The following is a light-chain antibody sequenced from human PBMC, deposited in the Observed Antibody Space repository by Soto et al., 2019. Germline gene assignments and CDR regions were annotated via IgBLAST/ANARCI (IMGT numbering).Light chain of an antibody. Sequence: DIVMTQSPDSLAVSLGERATINCKSSQSVLYSSNNKHYLAWYQQKPGQPPKLLIYCASTRESGVPDRLSGSGSGTDFTLTISSLQAEDVAVYFCQQYYSTPWTFGQGTKVEIK. J-gene: IGKJ1*01. CDR1: QSVLYSSNNKHY. CDR3: QQYYSTPWT. CDR2: CAS. V-gene: IGKV4-1*01.